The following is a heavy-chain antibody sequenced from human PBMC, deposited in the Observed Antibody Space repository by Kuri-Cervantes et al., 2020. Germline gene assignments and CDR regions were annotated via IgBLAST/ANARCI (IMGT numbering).Heavy chain of an antibody. CDR3: ARDFTMSNFDY. CDR2: INPDGSEM. J-gene: IGHJ4*02. Sequence: GGSLRLSCAASGLTFDAYAMHWVRQGPGKGLEWVANINPDGSEMYYVDSVTGRFTISRDNAKNSLYLQMNSLRAEDTAVYYCARDFTMSNFDYWGQGTLVTVSS. CDR1: GLTFDAYA. V-gene: IGHV3-7*01.